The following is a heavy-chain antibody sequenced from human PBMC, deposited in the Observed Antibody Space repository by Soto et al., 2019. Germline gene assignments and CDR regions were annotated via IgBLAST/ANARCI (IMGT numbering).Heavy chain of an antibody. CDR2: VSSSSSTI. Sequence: GGSLRPSCAASGFTFSIYSMNGFRQAPGTGLEWVSYVSSSSSTISYADSVKGRFTISRDNAKNSLYLQMNSLGAEDTALYYCVRDLGDAFDIWCQGTMVTV. CDR1: GFTFSIYS. J-gene: IGHJ3*02. V-gene: IGHV3-48*01. CDR3: VRDLGDAFDI.